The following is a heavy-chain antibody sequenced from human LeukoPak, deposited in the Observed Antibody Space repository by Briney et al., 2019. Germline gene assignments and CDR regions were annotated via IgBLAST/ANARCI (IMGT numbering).Heavy chain of an antibody. V-gene: IGHV4-59*08. Sequence: PSETLSLTCTVSGGSISSYYWSWIRQPPGKGLEWIGYIYYSGSTNYNPSLKSRVTISVDTSKNQFSLKLSSVTAADTAVYYCARKAALEWLSGGFWFDPWGQGTLVTVSS. CDR3: ARKAALEWLSGGFWFDP. J-gene: IGHJ5*02. D-gene: IGHD3-3*01. CDR2: IYYSGST. CDR1: GGSISSYY.